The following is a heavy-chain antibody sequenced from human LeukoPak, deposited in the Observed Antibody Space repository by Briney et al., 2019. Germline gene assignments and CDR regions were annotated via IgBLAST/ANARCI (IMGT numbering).Heavy chain of an antibody. CDR1: GASVSGSAYY. D-gene: IGHD6-19*01. J-gene: IGHJ4*02. CDR3: ATVSPGYSSGWPDY. V-gene: IGHV4-39*01. CDR2: IYYSGST. Sequence: SETLSLTCTVSGASVSGSAYYWGWIRQPPGKGLEWIGNIYYSGSTYYNESLESRVTISIDTSKNQFSLKLNSVTAADTAMYYCATVSPGYSSGWPDYWGQGTLVTVSS.